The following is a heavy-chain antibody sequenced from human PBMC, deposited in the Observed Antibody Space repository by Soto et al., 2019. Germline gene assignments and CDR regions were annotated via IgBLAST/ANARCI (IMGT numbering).Heavy chain of an antibody. CDR2: SYSGAST. J-gene: IGHJ6*02. CDR1: GFTVSSTY. Sequence: DGSLRRSCAACGFTVSSTYINWVRQAPGKAQDCVSVSYSGASTYDADSVKGRFTLSRDTSKNKVFLQMNSLRAEDTAVYYCARDHPSACYTSYYYGMEVWGQETTVTTSS. CDR3: ARDHPSACYTSYYYGMEV. D-gene: IGHD2-21*01. V-gene: IGHV3-53*01.